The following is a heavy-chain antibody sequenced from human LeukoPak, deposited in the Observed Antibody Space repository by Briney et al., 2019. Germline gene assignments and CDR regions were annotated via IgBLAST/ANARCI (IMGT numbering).Heavy chain of an antibody. Sequence: GGSLRLSCAASGFTFSSYAMSWVRQAPGKGLEWVSAISGSGGSTYYADSVKGRFTISGDNSKNTLYLQMNSLRAEDTAVYYCANNNRYYYYGMDVWGKGTTVTVSS. CDR1: GFTFSSYA. D-gene: IGHD1/OR15-1a*01. CDR2: ISGSGGST. J-gene: IGHJ6*04. V-gene: IGHV3-23*01. CDR3: ANNNRYYYYGMDV.